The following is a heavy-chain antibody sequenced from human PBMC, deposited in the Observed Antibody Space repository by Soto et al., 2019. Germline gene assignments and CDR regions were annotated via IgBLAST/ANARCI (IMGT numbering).Heavy chain of an antibody. Sequence: TGGSLRLSCSASGCIFSSYAMHWVRQAPGKGLEYVSSISSNGGRTYYAGSVKGRFTISRDNSKNTLYLQMSSLRVEDTAVYYCVKDRWVDYWGQGILVTVSS. V-gene: IGHV3-64D*06. CDR2: ISSNGGRT. D-gene: IGHD6-13*01. CDR1: GCIFSSYA. J-gene: IGHJ4*02. CDR3: VKDRWVDY.